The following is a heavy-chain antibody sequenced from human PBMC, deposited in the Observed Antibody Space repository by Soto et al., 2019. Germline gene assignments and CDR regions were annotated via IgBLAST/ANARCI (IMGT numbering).Heavy chain of an antibody. D-gene: IGHD3-10*01. CDR1: GFTFSGYG. V-gene: IGHV3-30*18. CDR2: ISYDGSDK. J-gene: IGHJ6*02. Sequence: QVQLVESGGGVVQPGRSLRLSCAASGFTFSGYGMHWVRQAPGKGLEWVAVISYDGSDKYYADSVKGRFTISRDNSKNTLYLQMNSLRAEDTAVYHCAKDLYDSGTYTFYCGMDVWGQGTTVTVSS. CDR3: AKDLYDSGTYTFYCGMDV.